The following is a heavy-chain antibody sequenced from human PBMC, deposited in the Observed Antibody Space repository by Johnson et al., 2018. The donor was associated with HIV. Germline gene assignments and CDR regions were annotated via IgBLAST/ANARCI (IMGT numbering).Heavy chain of an antibody. CDR2: IQYDGSNK. D-gene: IGHD2-21*02. CDR3: AKDCGSDGVAFDI. V-gene: IGHV3-30*02. J-gene: IGHJ3*02. CDR1: GFTFSSYG. Sequence: QVQLVESGGGVVQPGGSLRLSCAASGFTFSSYGMHWVRQAPGKGLEWVAFIQYDGSNKYYADSLKGRFTISRDNSKNTLYLQMNSLRPEDTAVYYCAKDCGSDGVAFDIWGQGTMVTVSS.